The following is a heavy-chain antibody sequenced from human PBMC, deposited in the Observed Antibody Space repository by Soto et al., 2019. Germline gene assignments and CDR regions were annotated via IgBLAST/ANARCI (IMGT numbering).Heavy chain of an antibody. D-gene: IGHD1-26*01. V-gene: IGHV6-1*01. Sequence: PSQTLSLTCAITGDSVSSNSAGWSWVRQSPSRGLEWLGRTYYRSKWYYEYAVSVRGRITINPDTSKNQYSLQLNSVTPEDTAVYFCALGEQYSGRIFHYWGQRTLVTVSS. CDR1: GDSVSSNSAG. J-gene: IGHJ4*01. CDR2: TYYRSKWYY. CDR3: ALGEQYSGRIFHY.